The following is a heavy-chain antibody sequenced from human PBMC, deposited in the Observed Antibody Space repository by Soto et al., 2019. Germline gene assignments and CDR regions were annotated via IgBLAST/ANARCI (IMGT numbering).Heavy chain of an antibody. Sequence: QVQLVQSGAEVKKPGSSVKLSCKASGGPFSSYHISWVRQAPGQGLEWVGRNIPILGRANNAQHFQGRVTSTADTSTNPAYMELSSLTSDDTAVYYCAKVGGTTSATWFDPWGHGTLVTVSS. J-gene: IGHJ5*02. CDR2: NIPILGRA. D-gene: IGHD2-2*01. V-gene: IGHV1-69*08. CDR1: GGPFSSYH. CDR3: AKVGGTTSATWFDP.